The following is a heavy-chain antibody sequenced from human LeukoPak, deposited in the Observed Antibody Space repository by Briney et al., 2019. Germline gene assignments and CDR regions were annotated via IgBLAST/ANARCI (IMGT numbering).Heavy chain of an antibody. CDR1: GFTFSSYA. Sequence: PGXSLRLSCAAPGFTFSSYAMSWVRQAPGKGLEWVSAISGSGGSTYYADCVKGRFTISRDNSKNTLYLQMNSLRAEDTAVYYCAKYRWHQRYFDLWGRGTLVTVSS. CDR2: ISGSGGST. V-gene: IGHV3-23*01. CDR3: AKYRWHQRYFDL. D-gene: IGHD2-2*01. J-gene: IGHJ2*01.